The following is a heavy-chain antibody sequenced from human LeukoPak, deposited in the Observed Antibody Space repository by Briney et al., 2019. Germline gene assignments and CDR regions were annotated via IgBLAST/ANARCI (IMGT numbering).Heavy chain of an antibody. D-gene: IGHD3-22*01. CDR2: INPKSGGT. CDR3: AISTSPYVIEVWTNGPLDY. Sequence: GASVKVSCKASGYTFTGYYMHWVRQAPGQGLEWMGRINPKSGGTNYAQEFQGRVTMTRDTSINTAYMELSRVGSDDTAVYYCAISTSPYVIEVWTNGPLDYWGQGTLVTVSS. J-gene: IGHJ4*02. V-gene: IGHV1-2*06. CDR1: GYTFTGYY.